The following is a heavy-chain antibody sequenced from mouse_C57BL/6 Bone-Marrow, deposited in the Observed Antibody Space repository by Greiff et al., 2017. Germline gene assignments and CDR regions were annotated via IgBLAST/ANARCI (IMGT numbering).Heavy chain of an antibody. Sequence: EVQLQQSGAELVRPGASVKLSCTASGFNIKDDYMHWVKQRPEQGLEWIGWIDPENGDTEYASKFQGKATITADTSSNTAYLQLSSLTSEDTAVYYCTLTPVYYYAMDYWGHGTSVTVSS. J-gene: IGHJ4*01. CDR1: GFNIKDDY. CDR3: TLTPVYYYAMDY. CDR2: IDPENGDT. V-gene: IGHV14-4*01.